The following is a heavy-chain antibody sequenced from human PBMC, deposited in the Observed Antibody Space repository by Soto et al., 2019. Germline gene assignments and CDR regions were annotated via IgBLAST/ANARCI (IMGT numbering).Heavy chain of an antibody. D-gene: IGHD3-22*01. Sequence: ASVKVSCKVSGYTLTELSMHWVRQAPGKGLEWMGGFDPEDGETIYAQKFQGRVTMTEDTSTDTAYMELSSLRSEETAVYYCATFLIRGSSGYYFGLNWFDPWGQGTLVTVSS. CDR2: FDPEDGET. CDR1: GYTLTELS. CDR3: ATFLIRGSSGYYFGLNWFDP. J-gene: IGHJ5*02. V-gene: IGHV1-24*01.